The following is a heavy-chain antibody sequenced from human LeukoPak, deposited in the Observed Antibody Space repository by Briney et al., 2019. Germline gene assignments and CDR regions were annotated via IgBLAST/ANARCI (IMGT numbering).Heavy chain of an antibody. CDR1: GYSISSGYY. CDR3: ARRSIAAADYFDY. J-gene: IGHJ4*02. D-gene: IGHD6-13*01. V-gene: IGHV4-38-2*01. CDR2: IYHIGST. Sequence: SETLSLTCAVSGYSISSGYYWGWIRQPPGKGLEWIGSIYHIGSTYYNPSLKSRVTISVDTSKNQFSLKLSSVTAADTAVYYCARRSIAAADYFDYWGQGTLVTVSS.